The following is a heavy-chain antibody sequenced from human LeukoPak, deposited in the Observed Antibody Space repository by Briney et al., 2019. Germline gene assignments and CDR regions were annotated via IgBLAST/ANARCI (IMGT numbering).Heavy chain of an antibody. CDR3: ARDERGMDV. CDR2: IYYTGTT. J-gene: IGHJ6*02. CDR1: GGSISSNSYS. V-gene: IGHV4-39*02. Sequence: PSETLSLTCTVSGGSISSNSYSWGWIRQPPGKGLEWIGSIYYTGTTYYNPSLKSRVTISIDTSKNQFSLELSSVTAADTAMYYCARDERGMDVWGQGTTVTVSS.